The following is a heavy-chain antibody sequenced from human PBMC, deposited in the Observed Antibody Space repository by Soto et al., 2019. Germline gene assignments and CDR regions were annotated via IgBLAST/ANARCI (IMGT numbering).Heavy chain of an antibody. CDR2: INGYNGNT. CDR3: ARDPVAGTYFDY. CDR1: GYTFTTYG. V-gene: IGHV1-18*01. Sequence: QVQLVQSGAEVKKPGASVKVSCKASGYTFTTYGISWVRQAPGQGLEWMGWINGYNGNTNYAQKLQGRVTMTTDTATSAAYMELRSLRSDGAAVYYWARDPVAGTYFDYWGQGPLVTVSS. J-gene: IGHJ4*02. D-gene: IGHD6-19*01.